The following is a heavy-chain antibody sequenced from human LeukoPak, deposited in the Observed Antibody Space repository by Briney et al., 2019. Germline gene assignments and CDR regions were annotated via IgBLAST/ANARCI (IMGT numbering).Heavy chain of an antibody. D-gene: IGHD1/OR15-1a*01. CDR2: ISWNSGSI. Sequence: GRSLRLSCAASGFTFDDYAMHWVRQAPGKGLEWVSGISWNSGSIGYADSVKGRFTISKDNSRNTLYVQMNSLRAEDTAVYYCAKGGTALDYWGQGTLVTVSS. CDR3: AKGGTALDY. J-gene: IGHJ4*02. V-gene: IGHV3-9*01. CDR1: GFTFDDYA.